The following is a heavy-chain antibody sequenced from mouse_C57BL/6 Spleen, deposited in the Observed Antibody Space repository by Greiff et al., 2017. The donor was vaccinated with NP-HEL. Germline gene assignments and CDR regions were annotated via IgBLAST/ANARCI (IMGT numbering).Heavy chain of an antibody. CDR2: IYPGDGDT. Sequence: QVQLQQPGAELVKPGASVKISCKASGYAFSSYWLNWVKQRPGKGLEWIGQIYPGDGDTNYNGKFKGKATLTADKSSSTAYMQLSSLTSEDAAVYFCASPSGAYWYFDVWGTGTTVTVSS. V-gene: IGHV1-80*01. CDR1: GYAFSSYW. D-gene: IGHD3-1*01. J-gene: IGHJ1*03. CDR3: ASPSGAYWYFDV.